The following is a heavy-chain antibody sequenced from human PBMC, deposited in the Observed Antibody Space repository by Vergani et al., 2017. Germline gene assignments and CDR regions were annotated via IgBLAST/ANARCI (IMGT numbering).Heavy chain of an antibody. CDR1: GFTSSYYG. CDR2: ISYDGTQK. CDR3: ATLTSHRRKYYYGSGTIILYCGMHV. Sequence: QVHLVESGGGVVQPGRSLRLSCVVSGFTSSYYGMHWVRQAPGKGLEWVAVISYDGTQKYYADSVKGRFTITRDNSKSTLYLQMNSLRTEDTAVFYCATLTSHRRKYYYGSGTIILYCGMHVWGQGTTVTVSS. D-gene: IGHD3-10*01. J-gene: IGHJ6*02. V-gene: IGHV3-30*03.